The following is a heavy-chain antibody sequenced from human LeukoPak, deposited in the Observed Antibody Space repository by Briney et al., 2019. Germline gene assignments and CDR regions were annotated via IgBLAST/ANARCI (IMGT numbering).Heavy chain of an antibody. V-gene: IGHV1-69*04. J-gene: IGHJ4*02. CDR3: ARRHSGGLYDS. D-gene: IGHD4-23*01. CDR1: GGIFSSQV. CDR2: IIPILNIA. Sequence: ASVKVSCKASGGIFSSQVISWVRQAPGQGLEWMGRIIPILNIANYAQKFQGRVTITADKSTSTAYMELSSLRSEDTAVYYCARRHSGGLYDSWGQGTLVTVSS.